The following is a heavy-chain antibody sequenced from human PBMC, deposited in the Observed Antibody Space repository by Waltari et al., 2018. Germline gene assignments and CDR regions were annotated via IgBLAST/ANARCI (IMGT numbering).Heavy chain of an antibody. V-gene: IGHV1-69*13. D-gene: IGHD2-15*01. CDR2: IIPIFGTA. CDR3: VIIDCSGGSCYLDAGLRRLDY. Sequence: QVQLVQSGAEVKKPGSSVKVSCKASGGTFSSYAISWVRQAPGQGLEWMGGIIPIFGTANYAQKFQGRVTITADESTSTAYMELSSLRSEDTAVYYCVIIDCSGGSCYLDAGLRRLDYWGQGTLVTVSS. J-gene: IGHJ4*02. CDR1: GGTFSSYA.